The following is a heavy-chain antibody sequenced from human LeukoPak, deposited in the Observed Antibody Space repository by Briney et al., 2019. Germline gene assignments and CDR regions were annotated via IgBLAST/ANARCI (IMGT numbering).Heavy chain of an antibody. J-gene: IGHJ5*02. CDR1: GYIFTSYW. Sequence: GESLKISCKGSGYIFTSYWIGWVRQMPGKGLEGMGIIYPGDSDTRYSPSFQGQVTISADKSISTAYLQWSSLKASDTAMYYCARAPSLLWFGELSSDWFDPWGQGTLVTVSS. CDR3: ARAPSLLWFGELSSDWFDP. D-gene: IGHD3-10*01. V-gene: IGHV5-51*01. CDR2: IYPGDSDT.